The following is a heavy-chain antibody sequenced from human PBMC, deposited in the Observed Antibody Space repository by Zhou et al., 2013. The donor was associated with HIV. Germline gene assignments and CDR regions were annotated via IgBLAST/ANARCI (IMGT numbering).Heavy chain of an antibody. D-gene: IGHD1-26*01. CDR1: GYTFTGYY. V-gene: IGHV1-2*02. CDR2: IDPNTGGT. J-gene: IGHJ4*02. CDR3: ARDWFSGTSDCFDY. Sequence: QVQLVQSGAEVKKPGASVKVSCKASGYTFTGYYIQWVRQAPGQGPEWMGWIDPNTGGTKFAQDFQGRLTMTRDTSINTVYMELSGLRSDDTAVYYCARDWFSGTSDCFDYWGQGSLVTVAS.